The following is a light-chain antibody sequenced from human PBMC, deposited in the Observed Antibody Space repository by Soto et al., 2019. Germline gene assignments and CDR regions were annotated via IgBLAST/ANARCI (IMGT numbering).Light chain of an antibody. CDR2: KAS. J-gene: IGKJ1*01. Sequence: DIQATQSPSSLSASVGDRVTITCGASQSISSYLNWYQQKPGKAPNLLIHKASHLESGVPSRFSGSGSGTEFTLTISSLQPGDFATYYCQHYNTYPWTFGQGTKVDIK. V-gene: IGKV1-5*03. CDR1: QSISSY. CDR3: QHYNTYPWT.